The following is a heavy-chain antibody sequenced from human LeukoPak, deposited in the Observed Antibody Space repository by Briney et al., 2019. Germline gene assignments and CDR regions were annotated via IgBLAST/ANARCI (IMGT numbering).Heavy chain of an antibody. CDR3: ARDQDYSSSWAFDY. CDR2: LYPSGST. J-gene: IGHJ4*02. V-gene: IGHV4-4*07. D-gene: IGHD6-13*01. Sequence: SETLSLTCTVSGGSMSSYYWSWIRQPAGKGLEWIGRLYPSGSTNYNPSLKSRVTMSVDTSKNQFSLKLISVTAADTAVYYCARDQDYSSSWAFDYWGQGTLVTVSS. CDR1: GGSMSSYY.